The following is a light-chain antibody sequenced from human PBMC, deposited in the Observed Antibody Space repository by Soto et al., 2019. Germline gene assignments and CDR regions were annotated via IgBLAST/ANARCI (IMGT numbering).Light chain of an antibody. CDR3: SSYAGSNIFYV. CDR1: SSDAGGYDY. J-gene: IGLJ1*01. Sequence: QSVLTQPPSASGSPGQSVTISCAGTSSDAGGYDYVSWYQQHPGKAPKLMIYEVSKRPSGVTDRFSGSKSGNTAYLTVSGLQAEDEADYYCSSYAGSNIFYVFGAGTKVTVL. CDR2: EVS. V-gene: IGLV2-8*01.